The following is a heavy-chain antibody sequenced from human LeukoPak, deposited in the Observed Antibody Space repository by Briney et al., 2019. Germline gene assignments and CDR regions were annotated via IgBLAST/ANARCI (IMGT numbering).Heavy chain of an antibody. D-gene: IGHD2-2*01. CDR1: GFTFSIYA. Sequence: GGSLRLSCAASGFTFSIYAMSWVRQAPGKGLEWVSAISGSGGSTYYADSVKGRFTISRDNSKNTLYLQMNSLRAEDTAVYYCAKDLHVVVPAAPKQYYYYYGMDVWGQGTTVTVSS. V-gene: IGHV3-23*01. CDR3: AKDLHVVVPAAPKQYYYYYGMDV. J-gene: IGHJ6*02. CDR2: ISGSGGST.